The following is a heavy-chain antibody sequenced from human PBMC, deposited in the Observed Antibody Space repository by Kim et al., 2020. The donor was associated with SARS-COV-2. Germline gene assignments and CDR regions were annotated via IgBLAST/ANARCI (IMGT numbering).Heavy chain of an antibody. V-gene: IGHV3-30*04. J-gene: IGHJ4*02. CDR3: ARAHRGSSGWTFDY. Sequence: GGSLRLSCAASGFTFSSYAMHWVRQAPGKGLEWVAVISYDGSNKYYADSVKGRFTISRDNSKNTLYLQMNSLRAEDTAVDYCARAHRGSSGWTFDYWGQG. CDR2: ISYDGSNK. CDR1: GFTFSSYA. D-gene: IGHD6-19*01.